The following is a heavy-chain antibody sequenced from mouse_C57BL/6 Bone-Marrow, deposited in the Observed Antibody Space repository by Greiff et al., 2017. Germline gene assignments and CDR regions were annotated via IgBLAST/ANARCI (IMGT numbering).Heavy chain of an antibody. Sequence: ESGPGLVKPSQSLSLTCSVTGYSITSGYYWNWIRQFPGNKLEWMGYISYDGSNNYNPSLKNRISITRDTSKNQSFLKLNSVTTEDTATYYCAREPLRQDWYFDVEGTGTTVTVSA. CDR2: ISYDGSN. CDR1: GYSITSGYY. V-gene: IGHV3-6*01. CDR3: AREPLRQDWYFDV. D-gene: IGHD2-4*01. J-gene: IGHJ1*03.